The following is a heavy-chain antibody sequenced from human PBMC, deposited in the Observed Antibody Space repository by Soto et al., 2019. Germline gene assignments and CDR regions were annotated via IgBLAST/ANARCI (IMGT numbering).Heavy chain of an antibody. CDR1: GFTFDDYA. D-gene: IGHD6-13*01. CDR2: ISWNSGSI. Sequence: EVQLVESGGGLVQPGRSLRLSCAASGFTFDDYAMHWVRQAPGKGLEWVSGISWNSGSIGYADSVKGRFTISRDNAKNSLYLQMNSLRAEDTALYYCAKGDSSSFYYGMDVWGQVTTVTVSS. V-gene: IGHV3-9*01. J-gene: IGHJ6*02. CDR3: AKGDSSSFYYGMDV.